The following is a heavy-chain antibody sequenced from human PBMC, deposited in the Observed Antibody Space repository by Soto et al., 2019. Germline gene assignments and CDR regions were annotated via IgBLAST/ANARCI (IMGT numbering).Heavy chain of an antibody. CDR1: GGTFSSYA. CDR2: VIPIFNTA. J-gene: IGHJ2*01. CDR3: ARGGYGGNSGAYWYFDL. V-gene: IGHV1-69*06. Sequence: SVKVSCKASGGTFSSYAISWVRQAPRQGLEWMGGVIPIFNTANYAQKFQGRVTITADKSTSKAYMELSSRRSEDTAVYYCARGGYGGNSGAYWYFDLWGRGTLVTVS. D-gene: IGHD4-17*01.